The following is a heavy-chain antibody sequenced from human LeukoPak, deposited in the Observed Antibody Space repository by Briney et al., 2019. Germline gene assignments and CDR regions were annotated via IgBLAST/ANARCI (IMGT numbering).Heavy chain of an antibody. CDR2: INHSGST. D-gene: IGHD2-2*02. J-gene: IGHJ5*02. Sequence: SETLSLTCAVYGGSFSGYYWSWIRQPPGKALEWIGEINHSGSTNYNPSLKSRVTISVDTSKNQFSLKLSSVTAADTAVYYCARGGNQLLYSWRNWFDPWGQGTLVTVSS. V-gene: IGHV4-34*01. CDR1: GGSFSGYY. CDR3: ARGGNQLLYSWRNWFDP.